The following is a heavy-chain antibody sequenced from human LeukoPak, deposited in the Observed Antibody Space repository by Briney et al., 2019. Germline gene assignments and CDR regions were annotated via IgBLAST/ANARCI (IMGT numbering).Heavy chain of an antibody. Sequence: PGGSLRLSCAASGFTFSDYYMSWIRQAPGKGLEWVSYISSSSSYTNYAGSVKGRFTISRDSAKNSLYLQMNSLRAEDTAVYYCERATHSGYDQYYFDYWGQGTLVTVSS. CDR1: GFTFSDYY. CDR3: ERATHSGYDQYYFDY. CDR2: ISSSSSYT. V-gene: IGHV3-11*06. J-gene: IGHJ4*02. D-gene: IGHD5-12*01.